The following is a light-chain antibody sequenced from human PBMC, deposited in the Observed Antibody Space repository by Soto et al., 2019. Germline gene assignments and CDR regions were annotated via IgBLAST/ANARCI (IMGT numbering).Light chain of an antibody. J-gene: IGKJ5*01. CDR1: QSVSSF. CDR2: ASS. V-gene: IGKV3-11*01. Sequence: EWTQSGATQDLYTGERASISCMASQSVSSFLGCYQQQPGQPPMLLIYASSNSATGIPAMFSGSGSATYFTLTISSLDPEAFSVYYCHHRYYWPITFGQGTLLEIK. CDR3: HHRYYWPIT.